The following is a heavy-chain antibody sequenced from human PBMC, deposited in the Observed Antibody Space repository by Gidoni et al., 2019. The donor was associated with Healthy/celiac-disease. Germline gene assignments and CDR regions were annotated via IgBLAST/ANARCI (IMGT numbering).Heavy chain of an antibody. Sequence: EVQLVESGGGLIQPGGSLRLSGAASGFTVSSNYMSWVRQAPGKGLEWVSVIYSGGSTYYADSVKGRFTISRDNSKNTLYLQMNSLRAEDTAVYYCARDRRRGSYYYGMDVWGQGTTVTVSS. CDR2: IYSGGST. D-gene: IGHD3-16*01. J-gene: IGHJ6*02. V-gene: IGHV3-53*01. CDR1: GFTVSSNY. CDR3: ARDRRRGSYYYGMDV.